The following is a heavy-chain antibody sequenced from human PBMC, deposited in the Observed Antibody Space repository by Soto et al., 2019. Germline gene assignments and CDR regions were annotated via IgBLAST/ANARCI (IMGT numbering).Heavy chain of an antibody. CDR2: IWYDGSNK. CDR3: VGFDDRYYGSGSSGGFDY. V-gene: IGHV3-33*01. J-gene: IGHJ4*02. Sequence: PGGSLRLSCAASGFTFSSYGMHWVRQAPGKGLEWVAVIWYDGSNKYYADSVKGRFTISRDNSKNTLYLQMNSLRAEDTAVYYCVGFDDRYYGSGSSGGFDYWGQGTLVTVSS. CDR1: GFTFSSYG. D-gene: IGHD3-10*01.